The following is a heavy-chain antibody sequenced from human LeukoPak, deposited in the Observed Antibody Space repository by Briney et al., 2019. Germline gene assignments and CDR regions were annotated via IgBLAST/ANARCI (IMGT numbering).Heavy chain of an antibody. CDR1: GFTFSSYG. CDR3: AKDRLLWFGESGMDV. J-gene: IGHJ6*02. D-gene: IGHD3-10*01. CDR2: ISYDGSNK. Sequence: GGSLRLSCAASGFTFSSYGMHWVRQAPGKGLEWVAVISYDGSNKYYADSVKGRFNIYRDNSKNTLYLQMNSLRAEDTAVYYCAKDRLLWFGESGMDVWGQGTTVTVSS. V-gene: IGHV3-30*18.